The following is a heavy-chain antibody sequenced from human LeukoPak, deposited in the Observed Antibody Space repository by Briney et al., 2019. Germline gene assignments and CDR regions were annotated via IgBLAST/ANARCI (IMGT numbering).Heavy chain of an antibody. J-gene: IGHJ3*02. V-gene: IGHV3-23*01. CDR1: GFTFSRYA. D-gene: IGHD4-17*01. CDR2: ISGSGVST. Sequence: GGSLRLSCAASGFTFSRYAMSWVRQAPGKGLEWVSSISGSGVSTYYADSVKGRFTISRDNSKNTLYLQMNSLRAEDTAVYYCAKERRADGDYISAFDIWGQGTMVTVSS. CDR3: AKERRADGDYISAFDI.